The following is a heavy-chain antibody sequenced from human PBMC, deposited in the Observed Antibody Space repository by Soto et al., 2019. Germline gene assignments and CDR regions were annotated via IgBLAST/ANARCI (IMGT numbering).Heavy chain of an antibody. CDR2: INHSGGT. CDR1: GGSFSGYY. V-gene: IGHV4-34*02. D-gene: IGHD3-3*02. CDR3: AGDRHPYHFWSGYQNEGPDRMDV. J-gene: IGHJ6*02. Sequence: QVQLQQWGAELLKPSETLSLTCAVYGGSFSGYYWTWIRQAPGKGLEWIGEINHSGGTNYNSSLKSPVTISVDPSTTQFSLIVYSVTAADTAVYYCAGDRHPYHFWSGYQNEGPDRMDVWGQGTTVTVSS.